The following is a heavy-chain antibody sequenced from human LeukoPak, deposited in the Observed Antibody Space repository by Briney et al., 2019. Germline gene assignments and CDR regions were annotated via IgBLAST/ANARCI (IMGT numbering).Heavy chain of an antibody. CDR3: ATSGGFVLPNAITGNWYMDV. Sequence: GSLRLSCGASGFTFSDYSMNWVRQAPGKGLAWVASITSAGGYTYYADSVKGRFTISRDNAQNSLFLQMNSLRAEDTAVYFCATSGGFVLPNAITGNWYMDVWGRGTSVTVSS. J-gene: IGHJ6*03. CDR1: GFTFSDYS. CDR2: ITSAGGYT. D-gene: IGHD2-2*01. V-gene: IGHV3-21*01.